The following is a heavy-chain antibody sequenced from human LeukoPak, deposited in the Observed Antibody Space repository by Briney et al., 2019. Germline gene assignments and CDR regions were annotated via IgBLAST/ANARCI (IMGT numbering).Heavy chain of an antibody. J-gene: IGHJ5*02. CDR1: GYTFSNYW. CDR2: IYPGDSDT. CDR3: ARHLTYYDFCSGYSYPKWFDP. D-gene: IGHD3-3*01. V-gene: IGHV5-51*01. Sequence: GESLKISCKASGYTFSNYWIGWVRQMPGKGLEWMGIIYPGDSDTRYSPSFQGQVTISADKSISTAYLQWSSLKASDTAMYYCARHLTYYDFCSGYSYPKWFDPWGQGTLVTVSS.